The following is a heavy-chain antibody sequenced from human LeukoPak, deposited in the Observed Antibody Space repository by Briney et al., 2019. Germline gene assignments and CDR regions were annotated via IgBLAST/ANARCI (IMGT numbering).Heavy chain of an antibody. Sequence: SETLSLTCTVSGVSISGYYWSWLRQRAGKGLVWIRRIYTGGSTNYNPSLKSRVTTSVDTSKNQFSVLHSSMTDSDTAVYYCARDVGATPYWGQGTLVTVSS. V-gene: IGHV4-4*07. D-gene: IGHD1-26*01. CDR3: ARDVGATPY. J-gene: IGHJ4*02. CDR1: GVSISGYY. CDR2: IYTGGST.